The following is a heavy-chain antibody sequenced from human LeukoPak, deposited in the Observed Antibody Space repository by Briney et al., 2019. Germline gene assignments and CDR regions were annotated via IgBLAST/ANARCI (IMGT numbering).Heavy chain of an antibody. V-gene: IGHV4-39*07. CDR2: IYHSGST. J-gene: IGHJ4*02. Sequence: SETLSLTCTVSGGSISSSSYYWGWIRQPPGKGLEWIGSIYHSGSTYYNPSLKSRVTIAVETSKNQFSLKLSSVTAADKAVYYCARASHDYGDYSHFDYWGQGTLVTVSS. CDR3: ARASHDYGDYSHFDY. CDR1: GGSISSSSYY. D-gene: IGHD4-17*01.